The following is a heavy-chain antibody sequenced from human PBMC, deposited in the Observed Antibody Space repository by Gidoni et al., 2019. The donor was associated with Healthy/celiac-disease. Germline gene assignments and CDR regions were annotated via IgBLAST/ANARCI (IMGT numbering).Heavy chain of an antibody. CDR3: ARILRGCTNGVCYFDY. V-gene: IGHV5-51*01. CDR2: NYPGDSDT. CDR1: GYRFTSYW. D-gene: IGHD2-8*01. J-gene: IGHJ4*02. Sequence: EVQLGQSGAEVKKPGESLKTSCKGSGYRFTSYWIGWVRQMPGKGLEWMGINYPGDSDTRSSPSFQGQVTISADKSISTAYLQWSSLKASDTAMYYCARILRGCTNGVCYFDYWGQGTLVTVSS.